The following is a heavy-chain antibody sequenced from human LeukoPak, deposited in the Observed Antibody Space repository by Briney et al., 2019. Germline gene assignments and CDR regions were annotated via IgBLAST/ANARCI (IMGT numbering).Heavy chain of an antibody. Sequence: PGGSLRLSCAASGFTFNNYGMHWVRQAPGKGLEWVAVIWYDGYNEFYADSVKGRFTISRDNSKNTLYLQMNSLRAEDTAVYYCAKLVYCSSTSCPDYWGQGTLVTVSS. CDR3: AKLVYCSSTSCPDY. CDR2: IWYDGYNE. D-gene: IGHD2-2*01. CDR1: GFTFNNYG. V-gene: IGHV3-33*06. J-gene: IGHJ4*02.